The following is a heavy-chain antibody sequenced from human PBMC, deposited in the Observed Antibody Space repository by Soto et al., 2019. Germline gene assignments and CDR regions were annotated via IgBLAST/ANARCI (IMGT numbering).Heavy chain of an antibody. Sequence: QVQLVESGGGVVQPGRSLRLSCAASVFTFSSHGLHWVRQAPSRGLEWVAVISYDGTNKQYGDSVKGRFTISRDDSQNTLYLQMNSLRAEDTAVYYCVKDRRTEAYGMEVWGQGTTVTVSS. V-gene: IGHV3-30*18. D-gene: IGHD2-21*01. J-gene: IGHJ6*02. CDR1: VFTFSSHG. CDR3: VKDRRTEAYGMEV. CDR2: ISYDGTNK.